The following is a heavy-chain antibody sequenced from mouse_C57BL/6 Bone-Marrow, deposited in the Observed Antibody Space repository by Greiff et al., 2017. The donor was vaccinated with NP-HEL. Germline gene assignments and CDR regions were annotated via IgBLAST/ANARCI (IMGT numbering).Heavy chain of an antibody. J-gene: IGHJ2*01. CDR2: INYDGSST. CDR1: GFTFSDYY. V-gene: IGHV5-16*01. Sequence: EVKLMESEGGLVQPGSSMKLSCTASGFTFSDYYMAWVRQVPEKGLEWVANINYDGSSTYYLDSLKSRFIISRDNAKNILYLQMSSLKSEDTATYYCARGEHDYWGQGTTLTVSS. CDR3: ARGEHDY.